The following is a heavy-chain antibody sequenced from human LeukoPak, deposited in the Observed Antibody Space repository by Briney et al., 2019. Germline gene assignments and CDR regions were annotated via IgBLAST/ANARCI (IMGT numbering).Heavy chain of an antibody. CDR3: AKGGSIAAAGLYYFDY. CDR2: ISGSGGST. J-gene: IGHJ4*02. CDR1: GFTFSSYA. Sequence: GGSLRLSCAASGFTFSSYAMSWVRQAPGKGLEWVSAISGSGGSTYYADSVKGRFTLSRDNSKNTLYLQMNSLRAEDTAVYYCAKGGSIAAAGLYYFDYWGQGTLVTVSS. V-gene: IGHV3-23*01. D-gene: IGHD6-13*01.